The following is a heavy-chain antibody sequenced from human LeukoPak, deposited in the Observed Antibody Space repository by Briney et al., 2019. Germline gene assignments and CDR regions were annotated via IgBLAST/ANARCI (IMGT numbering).Heavy chain of an antibody. V-gene: IGHV3-30-3*01. CDR3: AGLVGATSPADY. D-gene: IGHD1-26*01. CDR2: ISYDGSNK. J-gene: IGHJ4*02. Sequence: GGSLRLSCAASGFTFSSYAMHWVRQAPGKGLEWVAVISYDGSNKYYADSVKGRFTISRDNSNNTLYLQMNSLRAEDTAAYYCAGLVGATSPADYWGQGTLVTVSS. CDR1: GFTFSSYA.